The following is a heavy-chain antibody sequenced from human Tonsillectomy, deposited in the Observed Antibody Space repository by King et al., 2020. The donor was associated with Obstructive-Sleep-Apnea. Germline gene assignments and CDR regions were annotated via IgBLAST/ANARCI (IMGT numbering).Heavy chain of an antibody. Sequence: VQLQQWGAGLLKPSETLSLTCAVYGGSFSGYYWSWIRQPPGKGLEWIGEINHSGSTKYNPPLKSRVTISIDTPKNQFPLKLNSVTAADTAVYYCATQGDYGSGSYSYNWFDPWGQGTLVTVSS. V-gene: IGHV4-34*01. D-gene: IGHD3-10*01. CDR2: INHSGST. CDR1: GGSFSGYY. J-gene: IGHJ5*02. CDR3: ATQGDYGSGSYSYNWFDP.